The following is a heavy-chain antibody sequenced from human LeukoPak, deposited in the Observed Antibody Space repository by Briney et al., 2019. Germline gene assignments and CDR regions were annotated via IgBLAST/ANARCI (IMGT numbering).Heavy chain of an antibody. CDR1: GYTFTGYY. CDR2: INPNSGGT. V-gene: IGHV1-2*02. D-gene: IGHD6-19*01. Sequence: ASVKVSCKASGYTFTGYYMHWVRQAPGQGLEWMGWINPNSGGTNYAQKFQGRVTMTRDTSISTAYMELSRLRSGDTAVYYCARESGAVAGRPIDYWGQGTLVTVSS. CDR3: ARESGAVAGRPIDY. J-gene: IGHJ4*02.